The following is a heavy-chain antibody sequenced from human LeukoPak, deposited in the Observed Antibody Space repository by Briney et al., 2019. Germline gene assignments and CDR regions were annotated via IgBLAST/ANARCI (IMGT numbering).Heavy chain of an antibody. CDR3: ASGILFSGGTTFDN. Sequence: PSGTLSLTCAVYGGSFSGYFWCWIRQPPGKGLEWIGEINNSGSTKYNPSLKSRVTMSVDTSKNQFTLKLSSVTTADTAVYYCASGILFSGGTTFDNWGQGTLVTVSS. V-gene: IGHV4-34*01. J-gene: IGHJ4*02. D-gene: IGHD2-15*01. CDR2: INNSGST. CDR1: GGSFSGYF.